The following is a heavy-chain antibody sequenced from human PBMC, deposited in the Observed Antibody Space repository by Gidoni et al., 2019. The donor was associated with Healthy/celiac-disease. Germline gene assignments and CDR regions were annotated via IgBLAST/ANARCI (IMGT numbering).Heavy chain of an antibody. V-gene: IGHV3-30*18. J-gene: IGHJ6*02. CDR1: GFTFRSYV. Sequence: QVQLVESGGGVVQPGRSLRLSCAASGFTFRSYVMHWVRQAPGKGLEWVAVISYDGSNKYYADSVKGRFTISRDNSKNTLYLQRNSLRAEDTAVYYCAKDLQTFRAAYYYYGMDVWGQGTTVTVSS. CDR2: ISYDGSNK. CDR3: AKDLQTFRAAYYYYGMDV. D-gene: IGHD3-10*01.